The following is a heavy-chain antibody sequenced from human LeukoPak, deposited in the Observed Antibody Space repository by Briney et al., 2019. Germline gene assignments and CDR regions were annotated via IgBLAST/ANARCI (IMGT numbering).Heavy chain of an antibody. Sequence: SETLSLTCSVSGDSISSYFWAWIRQPPGKELEWIGYVCYNGTTNYNPSLRNRVAISIDTSKNQFSLKLNSATAADTAVYYCATSGGFNSPRHYWGQGTLVTVSS. CDR1: GDSISSYF. V-gene: IGHV4-59*01. CDR2: VCYNGTT. J-gene: IGHJ4*02. CDR3: ATSGGFNSPRHY. D-gene: IGHD3-16*01.